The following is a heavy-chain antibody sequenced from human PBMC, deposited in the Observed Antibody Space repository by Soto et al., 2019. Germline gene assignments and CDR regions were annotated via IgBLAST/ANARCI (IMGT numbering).Heavy chain of an antibody. J-gene: IGHJ4*02. V-gene: IGHV3-30-3*01. CDR1: RFTFSYYA. CDR3: AKDLDYFDY. Sequence: GGSLRLSCAASRFTFSYYAMHWIRQAPGKGLEWVAVILSDGGKTYHAESVKGRFTISRDNSKNTLYLQMNSLRVEDTAVYYCAKDLDYFDYWGQGTLVTVSS. CDR2: ILSDGGKT.